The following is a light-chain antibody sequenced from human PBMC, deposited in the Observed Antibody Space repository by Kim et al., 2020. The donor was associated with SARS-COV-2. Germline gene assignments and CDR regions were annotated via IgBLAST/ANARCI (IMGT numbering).Light chain of an antibody. J-gene: IGKJ5*01. V-gene: IGKV3-20*01. CDR2: GAF. CDR1: QRVSS. Sequence: PGERATLSCRASQRVSSIAWYQQKPGQAPSLLIYGAFTRATGIPDRFSGSGSGTDFTLTISRLEPEDFAVYFCQQHGSSPITFGQGTRLE. CDR3: QQHGSSPIT.